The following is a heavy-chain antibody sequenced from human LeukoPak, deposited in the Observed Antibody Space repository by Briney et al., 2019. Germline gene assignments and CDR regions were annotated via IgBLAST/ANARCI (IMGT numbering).Heavy chain of an antibody. CDR2: IYYSGST. J-gene: IGHJ5*02. CDR3: ARDLHELLWFGEFPGGWFDP. D-gene: IGHD3-10*01. Sequence: SETLSLTCTVSGGSISSYYWSWIRQPPGKGLEWIGYIYYSGSTNYNPSLKSRVTMSVDTSKNQFSLKLSSVTAADTAVYYCARDLHELLWFGEFPGGWFDPWGQGTLVTVSS. V-gene: IGHV4-59*12. CDR1: GGSISSYY.